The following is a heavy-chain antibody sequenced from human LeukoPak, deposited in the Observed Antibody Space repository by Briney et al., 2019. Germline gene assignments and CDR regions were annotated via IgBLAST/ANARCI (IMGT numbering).Heavy chain of an antibody. V-gene: IGHV3-23*01. D-gene: IGHD3-9*01. Sequence: GGSLRLSCAASGFTFSNYAMSWVRQAPGKGLEWVSAITGSGGNTYYADSVKGRFTISRDNSKNTLHLQMNSLRAEDTAVYYCAKWGDFDVLTGYYVPDFWGQGTLVTVSS. CDR3: AKWGDFDVLTGYYVPDF. J-gene: IGHJ4*02. CDR1: GFTFSNYA. CDR2: ITGSGGNT.